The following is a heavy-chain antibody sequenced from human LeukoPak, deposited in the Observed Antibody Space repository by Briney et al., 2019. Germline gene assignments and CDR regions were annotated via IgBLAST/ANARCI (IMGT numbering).Heavy chain of an antibody. CDR2: IYAGGMT. CDR3: ARGTSRTSPLSGYYGGYFDY. J-gene: IGHJ4*02. Sequence: QPGGSLRLSCAASGFTVSSNYMTWVRQAPGKGLEWVSIIYAGGMTYYADSVKGRFTISRDNSKNMLYLQMNSLRAADTAVYYCARGTSRTSPLSGYYGGYFDYWGQGTLVTVSS. CDR1: GFTVSSNY. D-gene: IGHD3-3*01. V-gene: IGHV3-66*02.